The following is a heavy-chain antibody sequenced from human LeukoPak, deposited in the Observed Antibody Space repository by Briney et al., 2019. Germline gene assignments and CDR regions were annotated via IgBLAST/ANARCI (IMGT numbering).Heavy chain of an antibody. Sequence: TSETLSLTCTVSGGSISSSSYYWGWIRQPPGKGLEWIGSIYYSGSTYYNPSLKSRVTISVDTSKNQFSLKLSSVTAADTAVCYCARSVLVGATGYYFDYWGQGTLVTVSS. J-gene: IGHJ4*02. D-gene: IGHD1-26*01. V-gene: IGHV4-39*01. CDR3: ARSVLVGATGYYFDY. CDR1: GGSISSSSYY. CDR2: IYYSGST.